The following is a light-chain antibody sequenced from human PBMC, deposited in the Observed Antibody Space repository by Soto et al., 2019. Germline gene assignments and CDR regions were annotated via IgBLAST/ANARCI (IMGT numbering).Light chain of an antibody. CDR2: AAS. Sequence: DIQMTQSPSSLSASVGDRVTITCRASQSISSYLNWYQQKPGKAPKLLIYAASSLQSGVPSRFSGSGSGTYFTLTISSLQPDDFATYYCQQYKIYSQTFGQGTKVDIK. V-gene: IGKV1-39*01. J-gene: IGKJ1*01. CDR1: QSISSY. CDR3: QQYKIYSQT.